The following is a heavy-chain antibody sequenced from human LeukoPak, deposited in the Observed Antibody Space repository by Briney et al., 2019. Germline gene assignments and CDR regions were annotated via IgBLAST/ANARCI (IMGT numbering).Heavy chain of an antibody. V-gene: IGHV3-33*08. Sequence: PEGSLRLSCAASGFTFSSYAMSWVRQAPGKGLEWVAVIWYDGSNKYYADSVKGRFTISRDNSKNTLYLQMNSLRAEDTAVYYCARESIAARYFDYWGQGTLVTVSS. D-gene: IGHD6-6*01. CDR3: ARESIAARYFDY. J-gene: IGHJ4*02. CDR1: GFTFSSYA. CDR2: IWYDGSNK.